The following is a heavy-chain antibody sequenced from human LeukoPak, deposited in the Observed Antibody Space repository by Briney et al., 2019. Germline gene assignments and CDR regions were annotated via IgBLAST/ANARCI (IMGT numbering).Heavy chain of an antibody. CDR3: AREASGYNPAPFEY. CDR2: INPNSGGT. Sequence: ASVKVSCKASGYTFSGYYMHWVRQAPGQGLEWMGWINPNSGGTNYAHKFQGRVTMTRDTSISTAYMELSRLRSDNTAVYYCAREASGYNPAPFEYWGQGTLVTVSS. CDR1: GYTFSGYY. J-gene: IGHJ4*02. D-gene: IGHD3-22*01. V-gene: IGHV1-2*07.